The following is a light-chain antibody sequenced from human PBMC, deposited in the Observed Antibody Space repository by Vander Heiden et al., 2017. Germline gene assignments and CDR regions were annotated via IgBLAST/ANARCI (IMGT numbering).Light chain of an antibody. CDR2: DNN. J-gene: IGLJ2*01. CDR3: GTWDGSLSAEV. CDR1: SSDIGTNY. V-gene: IGLV1-51*01. Sequence: QSVLTQPPSVSAAPGQKVTISCSGSSSDIGTNYVSWYQQLPGTAPKLLIYDNNKRPSGIPDRFSGSKSGTSATLGIAGLQTGDEADYYCGTWDGSLSAEVFGGGTKLTVL.